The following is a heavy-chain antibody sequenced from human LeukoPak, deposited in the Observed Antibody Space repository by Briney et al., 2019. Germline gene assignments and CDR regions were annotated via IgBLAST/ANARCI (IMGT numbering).Heavy chain of an antibody. J-gene: IGHJ4*02. Sequence: PSETLSLTCAVSGGSISSGGYSWSWIRQPPGKGLEWIGYIYYSGSTYYNPSLKSRVTISVDTSKNQFSLKLSSVTAADTAVYYCARGAAFIAAAGIFDYWGQGTLVTVSS. CDR1: GGSISSGGYS. D-gene: IGHD6-13*01. V-gene: IGHV4-30-4*07. CDR3: ARGAAFIAAAGIFDY. CDR2: IYYSGST.